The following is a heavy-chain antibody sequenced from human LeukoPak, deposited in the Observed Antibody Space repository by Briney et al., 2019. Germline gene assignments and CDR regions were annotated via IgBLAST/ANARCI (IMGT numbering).Heavy chain of an antibody. CDR2: IIPILGIA. CDR1: GGTFSSYA. Sequence: GASVKVSCKASGGTFSSYAISWVRQAPGQGLERMGRIIPILGIANYAQKFQGRVTITADKSTSTAYMELSSLRSEDTAVYYCAWGGRRDGYNQYDYWGQGTLVTVSS. D-gene: IGHD3-16*01. CDR3: AWGGRRDGYNQYDY. V-gene: IGHV1-69*04. J-gene: IGHJ4*02.